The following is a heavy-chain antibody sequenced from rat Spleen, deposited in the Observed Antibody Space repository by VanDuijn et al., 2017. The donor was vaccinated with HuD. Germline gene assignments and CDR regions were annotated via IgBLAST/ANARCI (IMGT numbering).Heavy chain of an antibody. D-gene: IGHD1-11*01. V-gene: IGHV5S13*01. J-gene: IGHJ2*01. CDR3: ARWDYGGYSEPFDY. CDR2: ISTGGGNT. CDR1: GFTFSNYD. Sequence: EVQLVESGGGLVQPGRSLKLSCAASGFTFSNYDMAWVRQAPTKGLEWIASISTGGGNTYYRDSVKGRFTISRDNAKNTQYLQMDSLRSEDTATYYGARWDYGGYSEPFDYWGQGVMVTVSS.